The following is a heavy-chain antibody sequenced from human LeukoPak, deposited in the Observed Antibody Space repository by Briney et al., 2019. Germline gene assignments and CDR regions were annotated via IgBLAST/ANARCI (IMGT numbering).Heavy chain of an antibody. Sequence: PSETLSLTRTVSGASISSGSHHWSWIRQPAGKGLEWIGRIYTSGSTNYNPSLKSRVSISVDMSKNQFSLKLSSVTAADTAVYYCARDKGGFLYFGEYDPWGQGTLVTVSS. CDR3: ARDKGGFLYFGEYDP. D-gene: IGHD3-10*01. CDR1: GASISSGSHH. J-gene: IGHJ5*02. CDR2: IYTSGST. V-gene: IGHV4-61*02.